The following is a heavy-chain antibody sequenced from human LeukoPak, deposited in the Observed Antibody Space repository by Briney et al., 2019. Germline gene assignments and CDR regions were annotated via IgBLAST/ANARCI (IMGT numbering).Heavy chain of an antibody. Sequence: QLGGSLSSSCPGPGFRFSSYCVSWVRHAPGKGPEYIANRKEDGSKKYYLESVHDSLIISRDNARNSLFLQMNSLRVEDMAVYYWARATSAERVQQLANWGEGKLV. CDR2: RKEDGSKK. J-gene: IGHJ4*02. D-gene: IGHD6-13*01. CDR1: GFRFSSYC. CDR3: ARATSAERVQQLAN. V-gene: IGHV3-7*02.